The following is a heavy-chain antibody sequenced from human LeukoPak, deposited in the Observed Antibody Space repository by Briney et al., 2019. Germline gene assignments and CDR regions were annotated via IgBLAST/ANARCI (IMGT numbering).Heavy chain of an antibody. CDR1: GFTFSEYN. CDR3: ARGRWVTVPGFADY. V-gene: IGHV3-11*01. J-gene: IGHJ4*02. CDR2: ISSSGSTI. D-gene: IGHD6-19*01. Sequence: GGSLRLSCAASGFTFSEYNMSWMRQAPGKGLEWVSYISSSGSTIYYADSVRGRFPISRDNAKHSLYMLTNSLRAENTAVYYCARGRWVTVPGFADYWGQGALVTVSS.